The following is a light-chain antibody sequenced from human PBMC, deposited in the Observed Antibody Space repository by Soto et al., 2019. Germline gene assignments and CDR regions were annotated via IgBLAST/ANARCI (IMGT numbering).Light chain of an antibody. CDR2: EVG. CDR1: SSDVGGYNH. CDR3: AAWDDTLNAQV. J-gene: IGLJ3*02. Sequence: QSALTQPASVSGSPGQSITISCTGTSSDVGGYNHVSWYQQHPGKAPKLLIYEVGNRPSGVSNRLSGSKSGTSVSLAISGLRSEDEVTYYCAAWDDTLNAQVFGGGTKLTVL. V-gene: IGLV2-14*01.